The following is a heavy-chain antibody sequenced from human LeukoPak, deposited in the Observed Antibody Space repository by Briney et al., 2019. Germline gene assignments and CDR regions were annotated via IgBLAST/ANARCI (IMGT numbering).Heavy chain of an antibody. Sequence: SQTLSLTCTVSGGSISSGDYYWSWIRQPPGKGLEWIGYIYYSGSTYYNPSLKSRVTISVDTSKNQFSLKLSSVTAADTAVYYCARDFYFWVRGYYYGMDVWGQGTTVTVSS. V-gene: IGHV4-30-4*01. CDR1: GGSISSGDYY. D-gene: IGHD3-3*01. CDR2: IYYSGST. CDR3: ARDFYFWVRGYYYGMDV. J-gene: IGHJ6*02.